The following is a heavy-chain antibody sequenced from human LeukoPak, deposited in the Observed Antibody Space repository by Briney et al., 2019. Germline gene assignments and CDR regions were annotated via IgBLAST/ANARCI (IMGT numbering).Heavy chain of an antibody. Sequence: GGSLRLSCAASGFTFSNYDMHWVRQPTGEGLEWVSGISTAGDTYYPGSVKGRFTISRENAKNSFYLQMNSLRAGDTAVYYCARAIFNWGRYYFDFWGQGTLVTVSP. CDR1: GFTFSNYD. CDR2: ISTAGDT. CDR3: ARAIFNWGRYYFDF. J-gene: IGHJ4*02. V-gene: IGHV3-13*04. D-gene: IGHD7-27*01.